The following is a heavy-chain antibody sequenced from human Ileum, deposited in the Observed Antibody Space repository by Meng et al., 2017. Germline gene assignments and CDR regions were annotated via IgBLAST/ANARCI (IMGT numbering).Heavy chain of an antibody. CDR3: ARGRFSSGSSNWFDP. CDR2: IYYSGTI. CDR1: GVSISRGFYH. J-gene: IGHJ5*02. D-gene: IGHD3-10*01. Sequence: GQLQGSGPGLVNPSKTLSLTCTVSGVSISRGFYHWNWIRQHPGKGLEWIGSIYYSGTIYYNPSLKSRVTISLDTSKNQFSLNLSSVTAADTAVYYCARGRFSSGSSNWFDPWGQGTLVTVSS. V-gene: IGHV4-31*03.